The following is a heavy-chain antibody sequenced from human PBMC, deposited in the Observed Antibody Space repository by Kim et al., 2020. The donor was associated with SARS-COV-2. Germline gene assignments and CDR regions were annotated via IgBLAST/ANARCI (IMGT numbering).Heavy chain of an antibody. CDR3: ARDRSRGNHYDFWFDYYGMDV. D-gene: IGHD3-3*01. J-gene: IGHJ6*02. V-gene: IGHV4-31*03. CDR2: IYYSGST. Sequence: SETLSLTCTVSGGSISSGGYYWSWIRQHPGKGLEWIGYIYYSGSTYYNPSLKSRVTISVDTSKNQFSLKLSSVTAADTAVYYCARDRSRGNHYDFWFDYYGMDVWGQGTTVTVSS. CDR1: GGSISSGGYY.